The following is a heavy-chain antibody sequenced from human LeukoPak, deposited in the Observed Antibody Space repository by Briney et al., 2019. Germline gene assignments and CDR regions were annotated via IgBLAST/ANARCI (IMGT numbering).Heavy chain of an antibody. CDR2: ISTSGSSI. V-gene: IGHV3-21*06. Sequence: PGGSLRLSCAASGFTFSSYWMSWVRQAPGKGLEWVSAISTSGSSIYYADSVKGRFTISRDNAKNSLYLLMNSLRAEDTAVYYCARRAPSHDFDYWGQGTLVTVSS. CDR1: GFTFSSYW. J-gene: IGHJ4*02. CDR3: ARRAPSHDFDY.